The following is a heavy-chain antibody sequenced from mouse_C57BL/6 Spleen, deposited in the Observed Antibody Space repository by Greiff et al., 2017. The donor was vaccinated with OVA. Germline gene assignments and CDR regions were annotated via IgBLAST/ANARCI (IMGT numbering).Heavy chain of an antibody. J-gene: IGHJ2*01. D-gene: IGHD1-1*01. CDR1: GYTFTSYW. Sequence: QVQLQQSGAELVKPGASVKMSCKASGYTFTSYWITWVKQRPGQGLEWIGDIYPGSGSTNYNEKFKSKATLTVDTSSSTAYMQLSSLTSEDSAVYYCARRDSSPYYFGCWGQGTTLTVSS. CDR3: ARRDSSPYYFGC. CDR2: IYPGSGST. V-gene: IGHV1-55*01.